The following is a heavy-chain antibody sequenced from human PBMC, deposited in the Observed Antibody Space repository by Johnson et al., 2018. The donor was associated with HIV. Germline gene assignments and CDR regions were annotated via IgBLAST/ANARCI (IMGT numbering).Heavy chain of an antibody. CDR3: AREPEIVVVIAHDAVDI. CDR1: GFTVSSNY. J-gene: IGHJ3*02. D-gene: IGHD3-22*01. Sequence: VQLVESGGALVQPGGSLRLSCAASGFTVSSNYMSWVRQAPGKGLEWVSAIYSGGSTYYADSVKGRFTISRDNSKNTLYLQMNSLRAEDTAVYYCAREPEIVVVIAHDAVDIWCQGTMVTVSS. CDR2: IYSGGST. V-gene: IGHV3-66*01.